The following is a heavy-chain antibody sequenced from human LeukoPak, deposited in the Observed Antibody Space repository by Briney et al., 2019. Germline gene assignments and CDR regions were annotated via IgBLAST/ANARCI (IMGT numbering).Heavy chain of an antibody. Sequence: GGSLRLSCATSGFTFSSYWIHWVRQAPGKGLVWVSRINPDGSSTNYADSVKGRFTISRDNAKNTLYLQMNSLRAEDTAVYYCAKGGSSSWSAFDSWGQGTLVTVSS. V-gene: IGHV3-74*01. CDR1: GFTFSSYW. J-gene: IGHJ4*02. D-gene: IGHD6-13*01. CDR3: AKGGSSSWSAFDS. CDR2: INPDGSST.